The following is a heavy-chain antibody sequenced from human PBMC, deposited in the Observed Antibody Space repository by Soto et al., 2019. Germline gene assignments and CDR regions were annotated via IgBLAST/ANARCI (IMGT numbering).Heavy chain of an antibody. CDR1: GFTFSSYW. V-gene: IGHV3-74*01. J-gene: IGHJ4*02. CDR2: IKSDGSGT. CDR3: VRGDGDYYDGNGYLGRH. D-gene: IGHD3-22*01. Sequence: EVQLVESGGGLVQLGGSLRLSCAASGFTFSSYWMHWVRQAPGKGLVWVSRIKSDGSGTYYADSVEGRFTISRDNAQNKLYLQMNSLGAEDTAVYYCVRGDGDYYDGNGYLGRHWGQGTLVTVSS.